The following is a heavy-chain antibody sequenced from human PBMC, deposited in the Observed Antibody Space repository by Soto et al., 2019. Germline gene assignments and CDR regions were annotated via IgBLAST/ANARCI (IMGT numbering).Heavy chain of an antibody. Sequence: GGSLRLSCAASGLTFSDHYMTRIRQAPGKGPEWLSYISGGGDIISYADSVKGRFIISRDNAKRSLYLQMNSLTVEDTAVYYCSRDPRLEDYRGKGTLVTVSS. CDR3: SRDPRLEDY. D-gene: IGHD6-25*01. CDR2: ISGGGDII. V-gene: IGHV3-11*01. J-gene: IGHJ4*02. CDR1: GLTFSDHY.